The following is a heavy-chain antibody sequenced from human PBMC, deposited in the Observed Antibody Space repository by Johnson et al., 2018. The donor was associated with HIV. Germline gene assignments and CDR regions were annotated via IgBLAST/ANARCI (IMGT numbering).Heavy chain of an antibody. CDR3: ARDRGYGDAFDI. J-gene: IGHJ3*02. CDR1: GFTVSSNY. V-gene: IGHV3-74*01. D-gene: IGHD5-18*01. CDR2: INSDGSST. Sequence: VQLVESGGGLMQPGGSLRLSCAASGFTVSSNYMSWVRQAPGKGLEWVSRINSDGSSTTYADSVKGRFTISRDNAKNSLDLQMNSLRVEDTALYYCARDRGYGDAFDIWGQGTMVTVSS.